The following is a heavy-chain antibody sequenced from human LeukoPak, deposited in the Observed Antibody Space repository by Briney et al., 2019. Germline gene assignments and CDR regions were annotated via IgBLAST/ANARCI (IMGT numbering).Heavy chain of an antibody. V-gene: IGHV3-7*03. Sequence: GGSLRLSCEASGLTFNKYWMTWVRQAPGKGLEWVANIKQDGSEKNYVDSVKGRFTISRDNAKNSLYLQMNSLRAEDTALYYCAKDKYSSGWYGGRTLDYWGQGTLVTVSS. CDR1: GLTFNKYW. D-gene: IGHD6-19*01. CDR3: AKDKYSSGWYGGRTLDY. J-gene: IGHJ4*02. CDR2: IKQDGSEK.